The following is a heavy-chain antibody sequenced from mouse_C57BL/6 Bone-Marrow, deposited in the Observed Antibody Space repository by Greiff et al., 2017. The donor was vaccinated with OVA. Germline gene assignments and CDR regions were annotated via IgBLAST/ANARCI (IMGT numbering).Heavy chain of an antibody. J-gene: IGHJ2*01. V-gene: IGHV14-4*01. CDR3: TTNLYLYFDY. D-gene: IGHD5-1*01. Sequence: DVQLQESGAELVRPGASVKLSCTASGFNIKDDYMHWVKQRPEQGLEWIGWIDPENGDTEYASKFQGKATITADTSSNTAYLQLSSLTSEDTAVYYCTTNLYLYFDYWGQGTTLTVSS. CDR1: GFNIKDDY. CDR2: IDPENGDT.